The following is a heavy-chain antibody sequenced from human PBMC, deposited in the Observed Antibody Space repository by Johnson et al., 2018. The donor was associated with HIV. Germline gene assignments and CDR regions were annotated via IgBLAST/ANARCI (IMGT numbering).Heavy chain of an antibody. J-gene: IGHJ3*01. CDR3: ASGDDDGF. V-gene: IGHV3-7*01. CDR1: SFTFGNVW. CDR2: IKQDGSER. Sequence: VQLVESGGGLVQPGGSLRLSCVVSSFTFGNVWMNWVRQAPGKGLEWVANIKQDGSERYYVDSVKGRFTISRDNSKNTLYLQMNSLRAEDTAVYFCASGDDDGFWGQGTKVTVSS. D-gene: IGHD5-12*01.